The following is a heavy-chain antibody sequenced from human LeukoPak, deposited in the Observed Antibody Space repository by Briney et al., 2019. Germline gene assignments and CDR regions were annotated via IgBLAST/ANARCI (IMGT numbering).Heavy chain of an antibody. CDR1: GFTFSSYA. J-gene: IGHJ3*02. Sequence: GGSLRLSCAASGFTFSSYAMHWVRQAPGKGLEYVSAISSNGGSTYYANSVKGRFTISRDNSKNTLYLQMGSLRAEDMAVYYCARGERGWAFDIWGQGTMVTVSS. CDR2: ISSNGGST. CDR3: ARGERGWAFDI. V-gene: IGHV3-64*01.